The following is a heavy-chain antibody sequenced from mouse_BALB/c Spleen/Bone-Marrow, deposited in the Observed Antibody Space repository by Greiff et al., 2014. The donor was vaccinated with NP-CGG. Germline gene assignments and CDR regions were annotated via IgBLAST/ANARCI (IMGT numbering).Heavy chain of an antibody. CDR2: IDPANGNT. D-gene: IGHD2-1*01. Sequence: VQLKESGAELVKPGASVKLSCTASGFNIKDTYMHWVKQRPEQGLEWIGRIDPANGNTKYDPKFQGKATVTRDTSSNTAYLQLSSLTSEDTAVYYCVRSFFYYFFLDYWGQGTTLTVSS. CDR1: GFNIKDTY. J-gene: IGHJ2*01. V-gene: IGHV14-3*02. CDR3: VRSFFYYFFLDY.